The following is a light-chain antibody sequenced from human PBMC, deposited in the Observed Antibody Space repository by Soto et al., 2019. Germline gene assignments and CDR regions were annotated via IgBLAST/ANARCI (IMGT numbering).Light chain of an antibody. CDR3: HQYGSSPPYT. CDR1: QSVSSSY. CDR2: GAS. V-gene: IGKV3-20*01. J-gene: IGKJ2*01. Sequence: EIVLTQSPGTLSLSPGERATLSCRASQSVSSSYVAWYQQKPGQAPRLLIYGASSRATGIPDRFSGSGSGTDFTLTISRLEPEDFAVYYCHQYGSSPPYTFGQGTKLEIK.